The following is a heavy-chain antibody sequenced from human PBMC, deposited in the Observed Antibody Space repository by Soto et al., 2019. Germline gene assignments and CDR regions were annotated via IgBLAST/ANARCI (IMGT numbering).Heavy chain of an antibody. CDR3: ARGEPPKDRVFDP. V-gene: IGHV4-34*01. J-gene: IGHJ5*02. Sequence: QVQLQQWGAGLLKPSETLSLTCAVYGESFGTYYWSWIRQPPGKDLEWIGEINHSGSTKYNPSLKSRVTISLDTPTTQFSLKLSSVTAADTAVYYCARGEPPKDRVFDPWGQGTRVTVSS. CDR2: INHSGST. CDR1: GESFGTYY.